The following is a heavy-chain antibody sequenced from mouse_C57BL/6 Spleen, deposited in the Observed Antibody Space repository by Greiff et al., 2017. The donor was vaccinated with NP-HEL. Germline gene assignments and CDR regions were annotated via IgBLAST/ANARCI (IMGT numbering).Heavy chain of an antibody. D-gene: IGHD2-4*01. V-gene: IGHV1-64*01. CDR1: GYTFTSYW. Sequence: QVQLQQSGAELVKPGASVKLSCKASGYTFTSYWMHWVKQRPGQGLEWIGMIHPNSGSTNYNEKFKSKATLTVDKSSSTAYMQLSSLTSEDSAVYYCARGVYYDYHYFDYWGQGTTLTVSS. J-gene: IGHJ2*01. CDR3: ARGVYYDYHYFDY. CDR2: IHPNSGST.